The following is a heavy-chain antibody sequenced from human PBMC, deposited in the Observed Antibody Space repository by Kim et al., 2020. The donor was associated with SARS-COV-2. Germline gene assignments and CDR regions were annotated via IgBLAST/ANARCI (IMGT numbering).Heavy chain of an antibody. CDR2: ISYDGSNK. V-gene: IGHV3-33*05. Sequence: GGSLRLSCAASGFTFSSYGMHWVRQAPGKGLEWVAVISYDGSNKYYADPVKGRFTISRNNSKNTLYLQMNSLRAEDTAVYYCARDRGYSGYDLGLGYYYYYGMDVWGQGTTVAGSS. CDR1: GFTFSSYG. J-gene: IGHJ6*02. CDR3: ARDRGYSGYDLGLGYYYYYGMDV. D-gene: IGHD5-12*01.